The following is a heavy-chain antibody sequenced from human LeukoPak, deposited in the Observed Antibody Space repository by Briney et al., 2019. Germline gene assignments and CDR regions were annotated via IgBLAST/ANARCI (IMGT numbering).Heavy chain of an antibody. CDR3: ARDTGSRGRSSVWFDP. Sequence: PGGSLRLSCAASGFNFSNYDMHWVRQAPGKGLEWVAFIRYDGSDKYYADSVKGRFTISRDNSKNTLYLQMNSLRAEDTAVYYCARDTGSRGRSSVWFDPWGQGTLVTVSS. J-gene: IGHJ5*02. CDR1: GFNFSNYD. CDR2: IRYDGSDK. D-gene: IGHD2-15*01. V-gene: IGHV3-30*02.